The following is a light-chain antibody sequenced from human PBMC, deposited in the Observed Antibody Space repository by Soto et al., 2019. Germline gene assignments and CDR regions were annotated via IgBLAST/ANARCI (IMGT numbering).Light chain of an antibody. CDR2: RNF. V-gene: IGLV1-47*01. CDR1: SSNIGTNY. CDR3: AAWDDSLSGPV. J-gene: IGLJ2*01. Sequence: QSVLTQQPSASGTPGQRVTISCSGSSSNIGTNYVYWYQQLPGTAPKLLIYRNFQRPSGVPDRFSGSKSGTSASLAISGLRSVDEADYYCAAWDDSLSGPVFGGGTKLTVL.